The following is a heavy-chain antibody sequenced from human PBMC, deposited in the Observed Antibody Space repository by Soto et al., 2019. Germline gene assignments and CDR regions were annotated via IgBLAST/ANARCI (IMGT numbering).Heavy chain of an antibody. Sequence: ASVKVSCKASGYTFTSYGISWVRQAPGQGLEWMGWISAYNGNTNYAQKLQGRVTMTTDTSTSTAYMELRSLRSDDKAVYDCARVGGCAGYGLCMDVWGQGTTVTVSS. J-gene: IGHJ6*02. V-gene: IGHV1-18*01. CDR1: GYTFTSYG. CDR3: ARVGGCAGYGLCMDV. CDR2: ISAYNGNT. D-gene: IGHD3-10*01.